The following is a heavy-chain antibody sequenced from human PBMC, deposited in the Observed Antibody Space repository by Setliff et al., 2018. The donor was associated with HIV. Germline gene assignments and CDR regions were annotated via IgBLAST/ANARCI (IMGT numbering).Heavy chain of an antibody. CDR2: IIPIFSTS. CDR1: GGTFSSYA. V-gene: IGHV1-69*05. Sequence: SCKASGGTFSSYAISWVRRAPGQGPEWMGAIIPIFSTSNYAQRFQGRVTMTRDTSRGTVYMELRSLRSEDTAVYCCARAPFTSGHYGADYWGQGTLVTVSS. CDR3: ARAPFTSGHYGADY. J-gene: IGHJ4*02. D-gene: IGHD3-10*01.